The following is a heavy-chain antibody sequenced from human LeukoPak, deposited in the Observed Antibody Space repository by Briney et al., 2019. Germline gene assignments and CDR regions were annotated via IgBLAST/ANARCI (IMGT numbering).Heavy chain of an antibody. Sequence: GGSLRLSCAASGFIFSSYEMKWVRQAPGKGLEWVSYISSSGSTIFYADSVKGRFTISRDNAKNSLYLQMNSLRAEDTAVYYCARTLYDILTGPFDYWGQGTLVTVSS. CDR3: ARTLYDILTGPFDY. CDR2: ISSSGSTI. J-gene: IGHJ4*02. CDR1: GFIFSSYE. D-gene: IGHD3-9*01. V-gene: IGHV3-48*03.